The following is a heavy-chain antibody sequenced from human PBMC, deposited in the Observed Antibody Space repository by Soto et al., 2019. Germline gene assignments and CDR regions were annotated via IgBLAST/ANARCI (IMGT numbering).Heavy chain of an antibody. CDR2: ISGSGGST. D-gene: IGHD2-2*01. V-gene: IGHV3-23*01. CDR3: AKGGGGGRAGIVVVPAAQGSYYYMDV. J-gene: IGHJ6*03. CDR1: GFTFSSYA. Sequence: GGSLRLSCAASGFTFSSYAMSWVRQAPGKGLEWVSAISGSGGSTYYADSVKGRFTISRDNSKNTLYLQMNSLRAEDTAVYYCAKGGGGGRAGIVVVPAAQGSYYYMDVWGKGTTVTVSS.